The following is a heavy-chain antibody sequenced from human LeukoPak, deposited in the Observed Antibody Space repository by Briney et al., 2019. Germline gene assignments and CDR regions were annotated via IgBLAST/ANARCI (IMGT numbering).Heavy chain of an antibody. CDR1: GFTFSNYG. Sequence: GRSLRLSCAASGFTFSNYGMHWVRQAPGKGLEWVAVISYDGSNKYYADSVKGRFTISRDNSKNTLYLQMNSLRAEDTAVYYCAKDEGSSWLFDYWGQGTLVTVSS. CDR3: AKDEGSSWLFDY. J-gene: IGHJ4*02. V-gene: IGHV3-30*18. D-gene: IGHD6-13*01. CDR2: ISYDGSNK.